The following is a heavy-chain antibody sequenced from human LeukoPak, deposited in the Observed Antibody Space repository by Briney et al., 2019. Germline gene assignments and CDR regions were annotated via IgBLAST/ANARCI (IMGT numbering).Heavy chain of an antibody. CDR3: ARGQLAYSSGWEFDY. J-gene: IGHJ4*02. CDR2: ISSSSSYT. V-gene: IGHV3-11*05. D-gene: IGHD6-19*01. Sequence: NSGGSLRLSCAASGFTFSDYYMSWIRQAPGKGLEWVSYISSSSSYTNYADSVKGRFTISRDNAKNSLYLQMNSLRAEDTAVYYCARGQLAYSSGWEFDYWGQGTLVTVSS. CDR1: GFTFSDYY.